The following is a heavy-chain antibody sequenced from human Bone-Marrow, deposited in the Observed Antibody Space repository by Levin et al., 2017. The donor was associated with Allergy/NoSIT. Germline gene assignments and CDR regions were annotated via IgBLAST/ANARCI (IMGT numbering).Heavy chain of an antibody. CDR1: GDSISRSSYY. D-gene: IGHD3-10*01. V-gene: IGHV4-39*07. J-gene: IGHJ4*02. CDR3: ARDRELAVVGSGDHFFDS. Sequence: SETLSLTCTVSGDSISRSSYYWGWIRQTPGKGLEWIVSMHYSGSAYYHPSLKSRVSIAVDTSKNPFSLKLNSLTAADTAVYYCARDRELAVVGSGDHFFDSWGQGTLVTVSS. CDR2: MHYSGSA.